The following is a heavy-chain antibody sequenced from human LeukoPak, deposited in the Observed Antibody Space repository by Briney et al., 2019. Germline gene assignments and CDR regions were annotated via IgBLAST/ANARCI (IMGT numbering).Heavy chain of an antibody. V-gene: IGHV5-51*01. CDR2: IYPGDSDT. CDR3: ARLRYYDILTGYSDQPFDY. J-gene: IGHJ4*02. CDR1: GYIFTTYW. D-gene: IGHD3-9*01. Sequence: GESLKISCKGSGYIFTTYWIGWVRQMPGKGLEWMGIIYPGDSDTRYSPSFQGQVTISADKSISTAYLQWSSLKASDTAMYYCARLRYYDILTGYSDQPFDYWGQGTLVTVSS.